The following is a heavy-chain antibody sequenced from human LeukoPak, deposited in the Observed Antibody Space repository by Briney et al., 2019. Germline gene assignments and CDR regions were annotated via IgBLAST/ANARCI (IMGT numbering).Heavy chain of an antibody. CDR3: AKDSPKYSYGSDLFDY. V-gene: IGHV3-23*01. Sequence: GGTLRPSCAASGFTFSSYGMSWVRQAPGKGLEWVSAISGSGGSTYYADSVKGRFTISRDNSKNTLYLQMNSLRAEDTAVYYCAKDSPKYSYGSDLFDYWGQGTLVTVSS. CDR1: GFTFSSYG. D-gene: IGHD5-18*01. J-gene: IGHJ4*02. CDR2: ISGSGGST.